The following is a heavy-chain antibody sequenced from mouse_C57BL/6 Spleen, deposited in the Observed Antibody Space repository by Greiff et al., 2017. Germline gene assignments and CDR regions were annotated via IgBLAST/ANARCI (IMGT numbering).Heavy chain of an antibody. V-gene: IGHV1-63*01. D-gene: IGHD6-1*01. CDR3: ARTLDGYFDV. J-gene: IGHJ1*03. CDR1: GYTFTNYW. Sequence: QVQLQQSGAELVRPGTSVKMSCKASGYTFTNYWLGWAKQRPGHGLEWIGDIYPGGGYTNYNEKFKGKATLTADKSSSTAYMQFSSLTSEDSAIYYCARTLDGYFDVWGTGTTVTVSS. CDR2: IYPGGGYT.